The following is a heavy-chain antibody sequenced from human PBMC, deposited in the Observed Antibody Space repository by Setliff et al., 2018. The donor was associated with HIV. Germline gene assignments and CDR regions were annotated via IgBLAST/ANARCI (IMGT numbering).Heavy chain of an antibody. CDR1: GYTLSELS. Sequence: ASVKVSCKVYGYTLSELSIHWVRQAPGKGLEWMGYFDPQDGETVYAQKFQGRVTMTRDTSTSTIYMELRSLRLDDTAVYYCARGKRWLQPYYLDYWGQGTLVTVSS. D-gene: IGHD5-18*01. V-gene: IGHV1-24*01. J-gene: IGHJ4*02. CDR3: ARGKRWLQPYYLDY. CDR2: FDPQDGET.